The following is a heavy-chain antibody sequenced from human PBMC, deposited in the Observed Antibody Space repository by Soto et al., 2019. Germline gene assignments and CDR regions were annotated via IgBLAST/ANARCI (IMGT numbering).Heavy chain of an antibody. CDR3: TRAIEVAAHTWFDP. D-gene: IGHD6-19*01. J-gene: IGHJ5*02. CDR1: GYTFTRYL. Sequence: PGESLKISCKGSGYTFTRYLICWVRQMPVKGLEWMGIIHPGDSDIRYSPSFQGQVTISADRSISTAYLQWSSLKASDTAMYYCTRAIEVAAHTWFDPLGQGTLVTVCS. CDR2: IHPGDSDI. V-gene: IGHV5-51*01.